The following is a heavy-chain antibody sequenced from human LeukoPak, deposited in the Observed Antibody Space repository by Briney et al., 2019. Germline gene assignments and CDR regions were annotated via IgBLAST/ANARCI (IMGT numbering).Heavy chain of an antibody. CDR1: GFTFSSYS. CDR3: ARHVVAVGFDY. J-gene: IGHJ4*02. CDR2: ITSSSSYI. D-gene: IGHD3-22*01. V-gene: IGHV3-21*01. Sequence: GGPLRLSCAASGFTFSSYSMNWVRQAPGKGLEWVSSITSSSSYIYYADSMKGRFTISRDNAKNSLYLQMNSLRAEDTAAYYCARHVVAVGFDYWGQGTLVTVSS.